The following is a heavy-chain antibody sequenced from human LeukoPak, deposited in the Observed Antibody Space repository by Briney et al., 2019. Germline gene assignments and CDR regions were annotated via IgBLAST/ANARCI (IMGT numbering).Heavy chain of an antibody. D-gene: IGHD3-22*01. CDR3: ARWEASPMRGWFYP. CDR2: INPNNGDT. J-gene: IGHJ5*02. CDR1: GYTFTGYY. Sequence: ASVKVSCKTSGYTFTGYYIHWVRQAPGQGLEWMGWINPNNGDTNYAQKFQGRVTMTRDTSISTAYMELSSLTSDDTAVYYCARWEASPMRGWFYPWGQGTLVTVSS. V-gene: IGHV1-2*02.